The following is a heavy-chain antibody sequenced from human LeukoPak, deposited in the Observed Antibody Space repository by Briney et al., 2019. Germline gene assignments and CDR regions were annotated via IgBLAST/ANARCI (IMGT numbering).Heavy chain of an antibody. D-gene: IGHD4-23*01. J-gene: IGHJ4*02. V-gene: IGHV3-21*01. CDR3: ARGAHKRDDYGGFFDY. CDR2: ISSSSSYI. CDR1: GFTFSSYS. Sequence: GGSLRLSCAASGFTFSSYSMNWVRQAPGKGLEWVSSISSSSSYIYYADSVKGRFTFSRDNAKNTLYLQMNSLRAEDTAVYYCARGAHKRDDYGGFFDYWGQKTLVTVSS.